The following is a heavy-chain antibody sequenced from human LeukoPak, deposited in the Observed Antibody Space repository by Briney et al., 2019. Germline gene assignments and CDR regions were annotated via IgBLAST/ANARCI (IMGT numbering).Heavy chain of an antibody. CDR1: GFTFSSYA. Sequence: GGSLRLSCAASGFTFSSYAMSWVRQAPGKGLEWVSAISGSGGGTYYADSVKGRFTISRDNSKNTVYLQMNSLSAEDTAVYYCANLMAAAGLKIYYFDYWGQGTLVTVSS. J-gene: IGHJ4*02. D-gene: IGHD6-13*01. V-gene: IGHV3-23*01. CDR3: ANLMAAAGLKIYYFDY. CDR2: ISGSGGGT.